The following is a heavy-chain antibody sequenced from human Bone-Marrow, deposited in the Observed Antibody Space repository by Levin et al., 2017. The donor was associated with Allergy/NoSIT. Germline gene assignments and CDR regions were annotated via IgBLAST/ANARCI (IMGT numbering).Heavy chain of an antibody. V-gene: IGHV4-31*02. CDR1: GDSMNNGAYY. Sequence: LSLTCSVSGDSMNNGAYYWSWIRQHPGKGLEWIGYISNTGRAYYSPSLKSRVSILIDTSTKQFSLKVRSVTVADTAIYFCARSPSMAYFDYWGKGTLVTVSS. CDR2: ISNTGRA. D-gene: IGHD5-24*01. CDR3: ARSPSMAYFDY. J-gene: IGHJ4*02.